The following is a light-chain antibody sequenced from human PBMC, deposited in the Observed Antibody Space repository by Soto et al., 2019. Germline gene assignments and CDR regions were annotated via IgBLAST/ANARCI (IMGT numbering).Light chain of an antibody. V-gene: IGKV1-5*03. CDR1: QDISNY. J-gene: IGKJ1*01. Sequence: DLQMTQSPSSLSASVGDRVTITCQASQDISNYLNWYQQKPGKAPNLLIYKTSSLESGVPSRFSGSGSGTEFTLTISSLQPDDFATYYCQHWTDYSWTFGQGTKVEVK. CDR3: QHWTDYSWT. CDR2: KTS.